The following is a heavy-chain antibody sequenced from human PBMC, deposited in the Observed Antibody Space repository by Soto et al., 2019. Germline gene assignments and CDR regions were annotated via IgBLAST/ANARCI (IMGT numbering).Heavy chain of an antibody. CDR2: IKEDGRET. V-gene: IGHV3-7*03. D-gene: IGHD2-21*02. CDR1: GFTCTNSW. J-gene: IGHJ6*02. Sequence: ESLTLSCAASGFTCTNSWLAWVRQPPGKGLEWVGNIKEDGRETYNVDSLRGRFAISRDNAKSALFLQMAGLRADDTAGYFGKKEENTDVLRRLLDRPREKIWGCDTSRSIGNYSYSLDLWGQGTTAHVSS. CDR3: KKEENTDVLRRLLDRPREKIWGCDTSRSIGNYSYSLDL.